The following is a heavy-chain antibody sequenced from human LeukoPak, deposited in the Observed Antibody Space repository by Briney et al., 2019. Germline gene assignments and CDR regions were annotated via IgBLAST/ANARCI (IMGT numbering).Heavy chain of an antibody. CDR2: ISDTGRLS. J-gene: IGHJ4*02. CDR3: VRQQTPHGNFDY. D-gene: IGHD1-1*01. Sequence: GGSLRLSCAASGFTFSSSAMSWVRQAPGKGLEWVAAISDTGRLSYCADSVNGRFTISRENAKNSLSLQMNSLRAEDTAVYYCVRQQTPHGNFDYWGQGTLVTVSS. V-gene: IGHV3-23*01. CDR1: GFTFSSSA.